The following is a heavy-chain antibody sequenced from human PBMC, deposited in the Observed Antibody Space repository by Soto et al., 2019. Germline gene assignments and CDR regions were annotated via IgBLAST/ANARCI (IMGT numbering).Heavy chain of an antibody. D-gene: IGHD6-13*01. CDR1: GFTSSSYG. V-gene: IGHV3-30*18. CDR3: AKDDTSSTWPYYFDY. CDR2: ISYDGSKK. Sequence: QVQLVESGGGVVQPGRSLRLTCAASGFTSSSYGMHWVRQAPGKGLEWVAVISYDGSKKYYADSVKGRFTISRDNSKNTLFLQMNSLRTEDTAVYYCAKDDTSSTWPYYFDYWGQGTLVTVSS. J-gene: IGHJ4*02.